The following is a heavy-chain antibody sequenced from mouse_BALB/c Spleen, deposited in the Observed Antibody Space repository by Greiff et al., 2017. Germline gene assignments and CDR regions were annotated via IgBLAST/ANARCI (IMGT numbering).Heavy chain of an antibody. Sequence: VQLQQSGAELVKPGASVKLSCKASGYTFTSYDINWVRQRPEQGLEWIGWIFPGDGSTKYNEKFKDKATLTTDKSSSTAYMQLSRLTSEDSAVYYCTIRTTVVHCYAMDYWGQGTSVTVSA. CDR1: GYTFTSYD. CDR3: TIRTTVVHCYAMDY. D-gene: IGHD1-1*01. CDR2: IFPGDGST. J-gene: IGHJ4*01. V-gene: IGHV1-85*01.